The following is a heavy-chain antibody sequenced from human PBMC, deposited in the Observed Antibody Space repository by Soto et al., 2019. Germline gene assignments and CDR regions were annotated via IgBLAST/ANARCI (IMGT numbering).Heavy chain of an antibody. CDR2: INAGNGNT. V-gene: IGHV1-3*01. CDR3: ARTSCITGTTRYYYYGMDV. D-gene: IGHD1-7*01. Sequence: ASVKVSCKASGYTFTSYAMHWVRQAPGQRLEWMGWINAGNGNTKYSQKFQGRVTITRDTSASTAYMELSSLRSEDTAVYYCARTSCITGTTRYYYYGMDVWGQGTTVTVSS. J-gene: IGHJ6*02. CDR1: GYTFTSYA.